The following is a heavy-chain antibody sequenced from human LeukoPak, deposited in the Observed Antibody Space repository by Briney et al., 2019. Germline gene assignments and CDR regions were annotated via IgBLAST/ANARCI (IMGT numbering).Heavy chain of an antibody. Sequence: GRSLRLSCAASGFTFDDYAMHWVRQAPGKGLEWVSGISWNSGRIGYADSVKGRFTISSDNAKNSLYLQMNSLRAEDVALYYCANSVEADSSSWIDYWGQGTLVTVSS. V-gene: IGHV3-9*03. CDR3: ANSVEADSSSWIDY. D-gene: IGHD6-13*01. CDR1: GFTFDDYA. J-gene: IGHJ4*02. CDR2: ISWNSGRI.